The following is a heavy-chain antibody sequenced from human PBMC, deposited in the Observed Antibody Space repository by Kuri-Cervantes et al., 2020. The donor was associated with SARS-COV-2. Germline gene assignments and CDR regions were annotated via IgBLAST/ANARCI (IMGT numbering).Heavy chain of an antibody. CDR1: GGSISSYY. V-gene: IGHV4-59*12. J-gene: IGHJ3*02. D-gene: IGHD1-20*01. CDR3: ARDVVTGNRVGPTSDAFDI. Sequence: ESLKISCTVSGGSISSYYWSWIRQPPGKGLEWIGYIYYSGSTNYNPSLKSRVTISVDTSKNQFSLKLSSVTAADTAVYYCARDVVTGNRVGPTSDAFDIWGQGTMVTVSS. CDR2: IYYSGST.